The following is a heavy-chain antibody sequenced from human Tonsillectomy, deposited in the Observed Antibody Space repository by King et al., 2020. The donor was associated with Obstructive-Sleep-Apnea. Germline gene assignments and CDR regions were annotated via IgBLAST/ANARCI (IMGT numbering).Heavy chain of an antibody. J-gene: IGHJ6*02. CDR3: SLMRPLWFGELPSYYYYGMDV. V-gene: IGHV3-23*04. CDR2: ISGSGGST. CDR1: GFTFSSYA. Sequence: VQLVESGGGLVQPGGSLRLSCAASGFTFSSYAMSWVRQAPGKGLEWVSAISGSGGSTYYADSVKGRFTISRDNSKNTLYLQMNSLRAEDTAVYYCSLMRPLWFGELPSYYYYGMDVWGQGTTVTVSS. D-gene: IGHD3-10*01.